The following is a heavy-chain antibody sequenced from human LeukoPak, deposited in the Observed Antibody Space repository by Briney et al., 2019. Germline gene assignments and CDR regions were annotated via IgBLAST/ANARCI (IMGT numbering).Heavy chain of an antibody. V-gene: IGHV4-39*01. J-gene: IGHJ4*02. CDR3: ARQGRLTTFDY. Sequence: SETLSLTCTVSGGSISSSSYYWGWIRQPPGKGPEWIGSIYYSGSTYYNPSLKSRVTISVDTSKNQFSLKLSSVTAADTAVYYCARQGRLTTFDYWGQGTLVTVSS. CDR2: IYYSGST. CDR1: GGSISSSSYY. D-gene: IGHD4-11*01.